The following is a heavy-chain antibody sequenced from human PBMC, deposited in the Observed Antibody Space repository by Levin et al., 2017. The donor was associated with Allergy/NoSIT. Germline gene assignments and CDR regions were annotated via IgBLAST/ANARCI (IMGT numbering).Heavy chain of an antibody. Sequence: GGSLRFSCAASGFTVSTSYMSWVRQAPGKGLEWVSLIHSGGNTYYADSLKGRFTISTDSSQNSLHLQMNDLRPGDTAMYYCARGSQWLVRDFDYWGQGTLVTVSS. CDR1: GFTVSTSY. J-gene: IGHJ4*02. CDR3: ARGSQWLVRDFDY. V-gene: IGHV3-66*01. D-gene: IGHD6-19*01. CDR2: IHSGGNT.